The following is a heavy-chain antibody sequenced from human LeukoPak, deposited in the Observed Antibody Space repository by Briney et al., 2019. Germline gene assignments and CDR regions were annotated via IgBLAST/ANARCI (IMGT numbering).Heavy chain of an antibody. CDR1: GGSISSGGYY. J-gene: IGHJ3*02. Sequence: PSQTLSLTCTVSGGSISSGGYYWSWIWQPPGKGLEWIGYIYHSGSTYYNPSLKSRVTISVDRSKNQFSLKLSSVTAADTAVYYCARDWEYYYDSSGPIVRAFDIWGQGTMVTVSS. CDR2: IYHSGST. CDR3: ARDWEYYYDSSGPIVRAFDI. D-gene: IGHD3-22*01. V-gene: IGHV4-30-2*01.